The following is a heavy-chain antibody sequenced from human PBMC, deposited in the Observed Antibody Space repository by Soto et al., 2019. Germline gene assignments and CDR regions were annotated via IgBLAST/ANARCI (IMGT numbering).Heavy chain of an antibody. D-gene: IGHD1-7*01. CDR3: ARYVISGSTYFDS. V-gene: IGHV3-11*01. CDR2: IGSGGGTI. Sequence: KPGGSLRLSCAASGFTFRDYYMSWIRQAPGKGLEWISYIGSGGGTIYYADSVKGRFTISRDNAKNSLYLQLNSLRAEDTAVYYCARYVISGSTYFDSWGQGTLVTVSS. J-gene: IGHJ4*02. CDR1: GFTFRDYY.